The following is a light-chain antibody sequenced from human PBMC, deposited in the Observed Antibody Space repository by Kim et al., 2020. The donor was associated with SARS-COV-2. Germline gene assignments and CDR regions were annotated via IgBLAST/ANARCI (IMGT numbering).Light chain of an antibody. CDR3: KQYDSYPWT. Sequence: DIQMTQSPSTLPASLGDTITITCRASQSISSWLAWYQQQPGKVPKLLIYKASNLHNGVPSRFRGSGSGTEFTLTISSLQADDFAIYYCKQYDSYPWTFGQGTKVDIK. CDR1: QSISSW. J-gene: IGKJ1*01. CDR2: KAS. V-gene: IGKV1-5*03.